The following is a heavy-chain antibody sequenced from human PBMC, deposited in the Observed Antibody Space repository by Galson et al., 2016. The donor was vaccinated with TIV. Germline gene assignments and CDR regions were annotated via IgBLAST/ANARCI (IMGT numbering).Heavy chain of an antibody. Sequence: SVKVSCKASGGTLISYAITWVRQAPGQGLEWMGQIIPVFPTPNYAQKFQGRVTISADVSTSTTYMELTSLRSEDTAIYYCASRYTTGSYYFDYWGQGTLVTVSS. J-gene: IGHJ4*02. V-gene: IGHV1-69*13. CDR2: IIPVFPTP. D-gene: IGHD2-8*02. CDR1: GGTLISYA. CDR3: ASRYTTGSYYFDY.